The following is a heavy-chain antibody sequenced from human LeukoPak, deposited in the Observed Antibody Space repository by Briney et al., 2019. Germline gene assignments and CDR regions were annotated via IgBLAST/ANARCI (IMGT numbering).Heavy chain of an antibody. CDR2: IIPIFGTA. CDR3: ARDASSGYSSYYYYGMDV. CDR1: GGTFSSYA. V-gene: IGHV1-69*01. J-gene: IGHJ6*02. Sequence: SVKVSCKASGGTFSSYAISWVRQAPGQGLEWMGGIIPIFGTANYAQKFQGRVTITADESTSTAYMELSSLRSEDTAVYYCARDASSGYSSYYYYGMDVWGQGTTVTVSS. D-gene: IGHD3-22*01.